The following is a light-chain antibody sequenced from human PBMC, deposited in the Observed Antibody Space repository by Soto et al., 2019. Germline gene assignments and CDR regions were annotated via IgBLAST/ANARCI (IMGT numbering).Light chain of an antibody. CDR3: MQRIEFTLK. V-gene: IGKV2-40*01. Sequence: DIVMTQTPLSLPVTPGEPASISCGSSQSLLDSDDGNTYLDWYLQKPGQSPQLLIYTVSYRASGVPDRFSGSGSGTDFTLKISRVEAEDVGVYYCMQRIEFTLKCGGGTKVDIK. J-gene: IGKJ4*02. CDR2: TVS. CDR1: QSLLDSDDGNTY.